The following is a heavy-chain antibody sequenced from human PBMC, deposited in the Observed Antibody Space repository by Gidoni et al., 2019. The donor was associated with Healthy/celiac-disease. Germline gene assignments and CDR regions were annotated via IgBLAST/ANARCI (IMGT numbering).Heavy chain of an antibody. D-gene: IGHD6-13*01. CDR2: SYYSEST. CDR3: ARPTEAGTSGWYFDL. J-gene: IGHJ2*01. CDR1: GCSISSSSYY. Sequence: QLQLQESGPGLVKPSETLSLTYTVSGCSISSSSYYWGWIRQPPGKGLEWIGCSYYSESTYYNPSLKSRVTIFVDTSKNQFSLKLSSVTAADTAVYYCARPTEAGTSGWYFDLWGRGTLVTVSS. V-gene: IGHV4-39*01.